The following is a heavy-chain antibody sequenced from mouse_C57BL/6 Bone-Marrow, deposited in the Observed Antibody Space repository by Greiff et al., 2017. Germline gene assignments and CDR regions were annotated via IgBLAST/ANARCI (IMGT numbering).Heavy chain of an antibody. J-gene: IGHJ2*01. V-gene: IGHV1-31*01. CDR3: ARWTY. CDR2: INPYNGVS. Sequence: EVQLQQSGPELVKPGASVKISCKASGYSFTGYYMHWVKQSPGNILDWIGYINPYNGVSSYNQKFKGKATLTVDKSSSTAYMELRSLTSEDSAVXYCARWTYWGQGTTLTVSA. CDR1: GYSFTGYY.